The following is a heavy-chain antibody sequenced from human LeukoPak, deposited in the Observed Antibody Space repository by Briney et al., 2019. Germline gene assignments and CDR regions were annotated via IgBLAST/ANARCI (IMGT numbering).Heavy chain of an antibody. Sequence: GGSLRLSCAASGFTFSIYAMSWVRQAPGKGLEWVSVISDTGSSAYFADSVKGRFTISRDNSKNTLYLQMSSLRAEDTAVYYCAKVGNSSTYYPYYFDYWGQGTLVTVSS. CDR1: GFTFSIYA. D-gene: IGHD3-22*01. J-gene: IGHJ4*02. CDR2: ISDTGSSA. V-gene: IGHV3-23*01. CDR3: AKVGNSSTYYPYYFDY.